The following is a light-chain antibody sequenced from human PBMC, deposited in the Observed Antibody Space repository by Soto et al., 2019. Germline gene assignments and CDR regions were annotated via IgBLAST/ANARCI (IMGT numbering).Light chain of an antibody. CDR1: QSVSSN. J-gene: IGKJ1*01. Sequence: EIVMTQSPATLSMSPGERATLSCRASQSVSSNLAWYQQRPGQAPRLLIYGASTRATGIPSRFSGSGSGTEFTLTISSLQSEDFAVYYCQQYNNWLRTFGRGTKVEIK. CDR2: GAS. V-gene: IGKV3-15*01. CDR3: QQYNNWLRT.